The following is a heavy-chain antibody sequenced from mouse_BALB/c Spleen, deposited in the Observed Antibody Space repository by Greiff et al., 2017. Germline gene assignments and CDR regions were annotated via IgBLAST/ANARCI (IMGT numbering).Heavy chain of an antibody. CDR3: GAMDY. CDR1: GFTFSDYY. V-gene: IGHV5-4*02. J-gene: IGHJ4*01. Sequence: EVQGVESGGGLVKPGGSLKLSCAASGFTFSDYYMYWVRQTPEKRLEWVATISDGGSYTYYPDSVKGRFTISRDNAKNNLYLQMSSLKSEDTAMYYCGAMDYWGQGTSVTVSS. CDR2: ISDGGSYT.